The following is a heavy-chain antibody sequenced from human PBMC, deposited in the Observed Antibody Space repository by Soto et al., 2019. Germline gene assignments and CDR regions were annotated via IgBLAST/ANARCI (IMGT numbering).Heavy chain of an antibody. D-gene: IGHD6-13*01. CDR2: IYYSGST. CDR1: GGSISSSSYY. Sequence: PSETLSLTCTVSGGSISSSSYYWGWIRQPPGKGLEWIGSIYYSGSTYYNPSLKSRVTISVDTSKNQFSLKLSSVTAADTAVYYCARSGAQQLVLLEYWFDPWGQGTLVTVPS. V-gene: IGHV4-39*01. CDR3: ARSGAQQLVLLEYWFDP. J-gene: IGHJ5*02.